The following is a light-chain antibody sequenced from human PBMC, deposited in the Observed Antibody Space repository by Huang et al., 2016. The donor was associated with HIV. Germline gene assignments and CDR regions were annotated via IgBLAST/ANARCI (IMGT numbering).Light chain of an antibody. CDR3: MQALQTPPT. Sequence: DIVMTQSPLSLPVTPGESASISCRSSLSLLHTNGYNSLDWYLQKPGQSPQLLIYLGSNRASGGPDRFSGSGSGTDFTLKISRVEAEDVGVYYCMQALQTPPTFGQGTKLEIK. CDR2: LGS. J-gene: IGKJ2*01. V-gene: IGKV2-28*01. CDR1: LSLLHTNGYNS.